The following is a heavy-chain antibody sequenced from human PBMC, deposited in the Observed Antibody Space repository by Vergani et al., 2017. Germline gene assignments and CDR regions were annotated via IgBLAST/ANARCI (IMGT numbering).Heavy chain of an antibody. Sequence: QVQLQQWGAGLLKPSETLSLTCAVYGGSFSGYYWRWIRQPPGKGLEWIGEINHSGSTNYNPSLKSRVTISVDTSKNQFSLKLSSVTAADTAVYYCARRYYDYVWGSYRAADYWGQGTLVTVSS. CDR1: GGSFSGYY. D-gene: IGHD3-16*02. J-gene: IGHJ4*02. CDR3: ARRYYDYVWGSYRAADY. CDR2: INHSGST. V-gene: IGHV4-34*01.